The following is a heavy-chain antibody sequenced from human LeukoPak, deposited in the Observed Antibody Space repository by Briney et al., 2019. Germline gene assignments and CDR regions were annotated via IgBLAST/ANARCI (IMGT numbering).Heavy chain of an antibody. J-gene: IGHJ5*02. CDR2: IYYSGST. CDR3: ARRYLMTPNWFDP. Sequence: SETLSLTCTVSGGSISSSSYYWGWIRQPPGKGLEWIGSIYYSGSTYYNPSLKSRVTISVDTSKNQFSLKLSSVTAADTALYYCARRYLMTPNWFDPWGQGTLVTVSS. D-gene: IGHD1-14*01. CDR1: GGSISSSSYY. V-gene: IGHV4-39*07.